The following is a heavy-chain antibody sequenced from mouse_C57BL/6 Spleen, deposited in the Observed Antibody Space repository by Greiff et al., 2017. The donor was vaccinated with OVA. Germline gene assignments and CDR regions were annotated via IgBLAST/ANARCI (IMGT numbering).Heavy chain of an antibody. J-gene: IGHJ1*03. CDR3: AREDRYGSTYFDV. D-gene: IGHD1-1*01. V-gene: IGHV5-16*01. CDR1: GFTFSDYY. CDR2: INYDGSST. Sequence: EVKLMESEGGLVQPGSSMKLSCTASGFTFSDYYMAWVRQVPEKGLEWVANINYDGSSTYYLDSLKSRFIISRDNAKNILYLQMSSLKSEDTATYYCAREDRYGSTYFDVWGTGTTVTVSS.